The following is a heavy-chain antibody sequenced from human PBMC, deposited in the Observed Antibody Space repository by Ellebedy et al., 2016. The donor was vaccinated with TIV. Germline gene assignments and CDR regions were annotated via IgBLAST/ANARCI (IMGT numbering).Heavy chain of an antibody. V-gene: IGHV4-31*03. CDR2: IYYSGRT. CDR1: GASIASGGYY. J-gene: IGHJ3*02. Sequence: SETLSLTCTVSGASIASGGYYWSWIRHHPDKGLEWIGYIYYSGRTDYNPSLKSRVTMSIDTSKTQFSLKLTSVTAADTAVYYCARDGNDYGIDAFDIWGHGTTVTVS. D-gene: IGHD4-17*01. CDR3: ARDGNDYGIDAFDI.